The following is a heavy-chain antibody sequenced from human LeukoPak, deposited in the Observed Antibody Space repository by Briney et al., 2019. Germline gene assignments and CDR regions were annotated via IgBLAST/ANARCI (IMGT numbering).Heavy chain of an antibody. CDR2: INHSGST. Sequence: SETLSLTCAVYGGSFSGYYWSWIRQPPGKGLEWIGEINHSGSTDYNPSLKSRVTISVDTSKNQFSLKLSSVTAADTAVYYCARVAACSSTSCYNSYWFDPWGQGTLVTVSS. V-gene: IGHV4-34*01. D-gene: IGHD2-2*02. CDR1: GGSFSGYY. J-gene: IGHJ5*02. CDR3: ARVAACSSTSCYNSYWFDP.